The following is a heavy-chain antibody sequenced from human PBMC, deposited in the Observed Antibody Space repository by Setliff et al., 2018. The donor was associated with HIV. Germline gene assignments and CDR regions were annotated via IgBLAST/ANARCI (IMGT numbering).Heavy chain of an antibody. Sequence: SSETLSLTCNVSGGSIRSSSYYWGWIRQPPGKGLEWIGSIYYRGSTYYNPSLKSRLTISVDTSKNHFSLKLTSVTAADTAVYYRARQYGAVKSVVTVVAKYFPHWGQGTLVTVSS. CDR3: ARQYGAVKSVVTVVAKYFPH. V-gene: IGHV4-39*01. CDR2: IYYRGST. D-gene: IGHD2-21*02. J-gene: IGHJ1*01. CDR1: GGSIRSSSYY.